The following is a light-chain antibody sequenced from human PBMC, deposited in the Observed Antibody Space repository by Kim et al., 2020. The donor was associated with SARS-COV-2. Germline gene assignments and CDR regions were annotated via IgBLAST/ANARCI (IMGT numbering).Light chain of an antibody. CDR3: QTWGTGIMV. CDR2: VNGDGSH. J-gene: IGLJ3*02. Sequence: SVKLTCTLSSRHSTYPITWHQQQPQKGPRYLMKVNGDGSHSKGDGIPDRFSGSTSGAEYYLTISSLQSDDEADYYCQTWGTGIMVFGGGTQLTVL. V-gene: IGLV4-69*02. CDR1: SRHSTYP.